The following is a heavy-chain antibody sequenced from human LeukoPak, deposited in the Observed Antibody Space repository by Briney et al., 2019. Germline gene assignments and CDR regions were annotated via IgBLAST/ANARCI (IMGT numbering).Heavy chain of an antibody. CDR2: ISSSSSYI. D-gene: IGHD3-3*01. CDR1: GFTFSSYA. CDR3: ARVTVLRFLEWLGPFDY. J-gene: IGHJ4*02. Sequence: GGSLRLSCAASGFTFSSYAMSWVRQAPGKGLEWVSSISSSSSYIYYADSVKGRFTISRDNAKNSLYLQMNSLRAEDTAVYYCARVTVLRFLEWLGPFDYWGQGTLVTVSS. V-gene: IGHV3-21*01.